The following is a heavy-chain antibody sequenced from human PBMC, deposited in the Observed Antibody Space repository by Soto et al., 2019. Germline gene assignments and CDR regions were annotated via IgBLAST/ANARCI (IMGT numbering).Heavy chain of an antibody. CDR3: AQTTGWPGFDY. CDR2: IYNGERT. CDR1: GASIRNFY. Sequence: QVHLQEAGPGLVKPSETMSLTCTASGASIRNFYWNWVRQFPGKGLEWIGHIYNGERTNYNPSLKSRVTISVDTCMNQFSLKLSSVTVADTAVYYCAQTTGWPGFDYRGQGTRVAVSS. J-gene: IGHJ4*02. D-gene: IGHD6-19*01. V-gene: IGHV4-59*01.